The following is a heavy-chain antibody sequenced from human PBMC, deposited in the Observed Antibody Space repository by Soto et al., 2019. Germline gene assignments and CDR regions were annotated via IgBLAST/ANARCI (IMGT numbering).Heavy chain of an antibody. CDR3: AKGRSAYCGGDCYSPHFDY. D-gene: IGHD2-21*02. CDR2: ISYDGSNK. CDR1: GFTFSSYG. V-gene: IGHV3-30*18. J-gene: IGHJ4*02. Sequence: QVQVVESGGGVVQPGRSLRLSCAASGFTFSSYGMHWVRQAPGKGLEWVAVISYDGSNKYYADSVKGRFTISRDNSKNTLYLQMNSLRAEDMAVYHCAKGRSAYCGGDCYSPHFDYWGQGTLVTVSS.